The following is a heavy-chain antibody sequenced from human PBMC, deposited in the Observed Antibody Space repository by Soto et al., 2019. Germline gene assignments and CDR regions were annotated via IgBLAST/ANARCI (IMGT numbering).Heavy chain of an antibody. CDR1: GDSINSDKYY. V-gene: IGHV4-39*01. Sequence: QLQESGPGLVKPSETLSLTCSVSGDSINSDKYYWGWIRQPPGKGLEWIGSIYYRGNTYYNPSLQTRVTISRDKSKSQFSRRLNSVTAADSAVYFCARLEGLATISYYFDFWGQGAQVTVSS. CDR3: ARLEGLATISYYFDF. CDR2: IYYRGNT. D-gene: IGHD3-9*01. J-gene: IGHJ4*02.